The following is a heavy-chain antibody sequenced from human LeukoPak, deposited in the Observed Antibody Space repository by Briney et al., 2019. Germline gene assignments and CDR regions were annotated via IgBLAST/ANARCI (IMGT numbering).Heavy chain of an antibody. CDR2: ITPDGSAK. Sequence: GGSLRLACVVSGVSVSSDWMSWIRQAPGKGLESVATITPDGSAKYYVDSVNGRFTISKDYAKNSLYLQMNTLRAEDTAVYYCARKGQYYNGMDVWGQGTTVTVSS. CDR3: ARKGQYYNGMDV. CDR1: GVSVSSDW. J-gene: IGHJ6*02. V-gene: IGHV3-7*01.